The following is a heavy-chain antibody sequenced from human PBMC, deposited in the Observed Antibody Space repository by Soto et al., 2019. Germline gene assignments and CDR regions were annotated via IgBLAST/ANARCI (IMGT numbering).Heavy chain of an antibody. CDR2: MYYSGST. J-gene: IGHJ4*02. CDR1: GGSISSSSHY. D-gene: IGHD6-6*01. CDR3: ARVEQLAFDY. V-gene: IGHV4-39*01. Sequence: QLLESGPGLVKPSETLSLTCTVSGGSISSSSHYWGWIRQPPGKGLEYIGTMYYSGSTYYNPSLKSRVTISVDTSKNQFALKLSSVTAADTAVYYCARVEQLAFDYWGQGTLVTVSS.